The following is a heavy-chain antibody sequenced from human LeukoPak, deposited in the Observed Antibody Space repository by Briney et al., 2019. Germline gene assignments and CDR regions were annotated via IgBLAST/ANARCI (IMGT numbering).Heavy chain of an antibody. CDR2: INGDGSHS. J-gene: IGHJ4*02. CDR3: VKNSGWYCLDY. Sequence: PGGSLRLSCAASGFSFSNYWMTWVRQAPGKGLERVADINGDGSHSYCVDSVKGRFTLSRDNAKDSLFLQMNSLRAEDTAVYYCVKNSGWYCLDYWGQGTLVTVSS. CDR1: GFSFSNYW. D-gene: IGHD6-13*01. V-gene: IGHV3-7*03.